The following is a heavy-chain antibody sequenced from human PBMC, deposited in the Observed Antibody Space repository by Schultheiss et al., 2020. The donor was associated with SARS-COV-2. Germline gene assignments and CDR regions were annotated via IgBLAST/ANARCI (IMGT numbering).Heavy chain of an antibody. CDR2: IYYSGST. V-gene: IGHV4-31*03. D-gene: IGHD6-13*01. CDR3: ARDGGIAGYH. J-gene: IGHJ1*01. CDR1: GGSINSGPYC. Sequence: SETLSLTCTVSGGSINSGPYCWSWIRQHPGKGLEWIGYIYYSGSTYYNPSLKSRVTISVDTSKNQFSLKLSSVTAADTAVYYCARDGGIAGYHWGQGTLVTVSS.